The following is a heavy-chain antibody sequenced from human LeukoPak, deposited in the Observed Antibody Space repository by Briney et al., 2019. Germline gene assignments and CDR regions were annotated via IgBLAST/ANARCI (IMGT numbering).Heavy chain of an antibody. CDR1: GFTFSSYW. CDR3: ARDFEPYYYDSSGYSY. D-gene: IGHD3-22*01. V-gene: IGHV3-7*01. Sequence: GGSLRLSCAASGFTFSSYWMSWVRQAPGKGLEWVANIKQDGSEKYYVDSVKGRFTISRDNAKNSLYLQMNSLRAEDTAVYYCARDFEPYYYDSSGYSYWGQGTLVTVSS. J-gene: IGHJ4*02. CDR2: IKQDGSEK.